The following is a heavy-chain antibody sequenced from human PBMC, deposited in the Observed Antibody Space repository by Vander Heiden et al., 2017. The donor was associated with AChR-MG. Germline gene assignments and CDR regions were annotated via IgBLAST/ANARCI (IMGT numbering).Heavy chain of an antibody. Sequence: EEQLVESGGGLEQPGGSLRLSCTASGFTFSSFEMTWVRQSPGKGLELVSYISSGGGTKYSADSVKGRFTISRDNARKSLYLQMNSLRAEDTAVYYCAREVKRGSDYMDVWGKGTTVTVSS. CDR3: AREVKRGSDYMDV. CDR1: GFTFSSFE. D-gene: IGHD5-12*01. CDR2: ISSGGGTK. J-gene: IGHJ6*03. V-gene: IGHV3-48*03.